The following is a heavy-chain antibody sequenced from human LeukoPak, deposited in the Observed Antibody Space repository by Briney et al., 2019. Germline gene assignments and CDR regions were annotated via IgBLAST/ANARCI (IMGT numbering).Heavy chain of an antibody. Sequence: GGSLRLSCEASGFTFSNYAMSWVRQAPGKGLEWVSYISSSGSTIYYADSVKGRFTISRDNAKNSLYLQMNSLRAEDTAVYYCASTTPYRGSDYGMDVWGQGTTVTVSS. CDR1: GFTFSNYA. CDR2: ISSSGSTI. J-gene: IGHJ6*02. D-gene: IGHD1-26*01. CDR3: ASTTPYRGSDYGMDV. V-gene: IGHV3-48*03.